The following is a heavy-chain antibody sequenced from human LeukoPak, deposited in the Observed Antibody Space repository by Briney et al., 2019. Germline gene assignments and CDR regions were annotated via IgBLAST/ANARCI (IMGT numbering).Heavy chain of an antibody. J-gene: IGHJ4*02. CDR3: PRGRRAVAGRDFDY. CDR2: ISSSGSTI. Sequence: GGSLRLSCAASGFTFSSYEMNWVRQAPGKGLEWVSYISSSGSTIYYADSVKGRFTISRDNAKNSLYLQMNSLRAEDTAVYYCPRGRRAVAGRDFDYWGQGALVTVSS. CDR1: GFTFSSYE. V-gene: IGHV3-48*03. D-gene: IGHD6-19*01.